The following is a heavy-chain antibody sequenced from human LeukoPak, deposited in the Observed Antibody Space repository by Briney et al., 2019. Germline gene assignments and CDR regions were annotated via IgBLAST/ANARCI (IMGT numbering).Heavy chain of an antibody. D-gene: IGHD2-2*01. V-gene: IGHV3-30-3*01. CDR3: ARAPTVSVGYCSSASCQADY. Sequence: GRSLRLSCAASGFTFSSYAMHWVRQAPGKGLEWVAVISYDGSNKYYADSVKGRFTISRDNARNSVYLQMNSLGVEDTAVYYCARAPTVSVGYCSSASCQADYWGQGTLVTVSS. J-gene: IGHJ4*02. CDR1: GFTFSSYA. CDR2: ISYDGSNK.